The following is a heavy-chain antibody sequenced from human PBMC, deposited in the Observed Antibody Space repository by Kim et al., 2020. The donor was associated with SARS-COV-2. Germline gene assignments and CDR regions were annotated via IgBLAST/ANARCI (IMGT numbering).Heavy chain of an antibody. CDR3: ARDRPPTYYYDSSGSSNWFDP. CDR2: IWYDGSNK. CDR1: GFTFSSYG. D-gene: IGHD3-22*01. J-gene: IGHJ5*02. V-gene: IGHV3-33*01. Sequence: GRSLRLSCAASGFTFSSYGMHWVRQAPGKGLEWVAVIWYDGSNKYYADSVKGRFTISRDNSKNTLYLQMNSLRAEDTAVYYCARDRPPTYYYDSSGSSNWFDPWGQGTLVTVSS.